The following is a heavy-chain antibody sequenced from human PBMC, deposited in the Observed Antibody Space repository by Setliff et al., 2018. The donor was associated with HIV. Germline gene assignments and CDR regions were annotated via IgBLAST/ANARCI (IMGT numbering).Heavy chain of an antibody. D-gene: IGHD6-13*01. Sequence: PSETLSLTCTVSGGSISSYYWSWIRQPPGKGLEWIGYIYYSGSTNYNPSLKSRVTISVDTSKSQLSLNVTSVTSADTAVYYCARVRGAAAGVDYWGQGTLVTVS. CDR1: GGSISSYY. CDR2: IYYSGST. V-gene: IGHV4-59*01. J-gene: IGHJ4*02. CDR3: ARVRGAAAGVDY.